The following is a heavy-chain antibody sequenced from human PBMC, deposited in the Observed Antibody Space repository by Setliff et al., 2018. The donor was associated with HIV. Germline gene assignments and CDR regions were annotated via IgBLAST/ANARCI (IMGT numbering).Heavy chain of an antibody. CDR2: IYTSGNT. CDR1: GGSISSYY. CDR3: ARDWVVTAIHYYYYMYV. D-gene: IGHD2-21*02. Sequence: SETLSLTCPVSGGSISSYYWSWIRQPAGKGLEWIGRIYTSGNTNYNPSLKSRVTMSVDTSKNQFSLNLSSVTAADPAVYYWARDWVVTAIHYYYYMYVWGKGTTVTVSS. J-gene: IGHJ6*03. V-gene: IGHV4-4*07.